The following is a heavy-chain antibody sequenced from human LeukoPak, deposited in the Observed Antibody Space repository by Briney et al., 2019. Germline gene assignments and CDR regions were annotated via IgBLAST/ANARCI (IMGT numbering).Heavy chain of an antibody. CDR2: ISSSSSYI. D-gene: IGHD3-3*01. J-gene: IGHJ4*02. V-gene: IGHV3-21*01. Sequence: GGSLRLSCAASGFTFSNYSMNWVRQAPGKGLEWVSSISSSSSYIYYADSVKGRFTISRDNAKNSLYLQMNSLRAEDTAVYYCARDRITIFGVVIDYWGQGTLVTVSS. CDR3: ARDRITIFGVVIDY. CDR1: GFTFSNYS.